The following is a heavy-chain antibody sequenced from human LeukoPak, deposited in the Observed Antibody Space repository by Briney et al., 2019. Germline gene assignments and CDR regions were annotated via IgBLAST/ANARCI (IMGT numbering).Heavy chain of an antibody. Sequence: GGSLRLSCAASGFTFSSYSLNWVRQAPGKGLEWVSSISSGSTYIYYADSVKGRFTISRDNAENSLYLHMNSLRAEDTAVYYCAAVNSGYYFKYFDYWGQGTLVTVSS. CDR2: ISSGSTYI. D-gene: IGHD3-22*01. J-gene: IGHJ4*02. CDR1: GFTFSSYS. V-gene: IGHV3-21*01. CDR3: AAVNSGYYFKYFDY.